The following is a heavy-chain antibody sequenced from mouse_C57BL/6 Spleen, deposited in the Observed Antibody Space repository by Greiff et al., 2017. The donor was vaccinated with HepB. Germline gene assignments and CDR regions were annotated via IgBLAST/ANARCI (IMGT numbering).Heavy chain of an antibody. CDR2: IYPRSGNT. J-gene: IGHJ3*01. D-gene: IGHD1-1*01. Sequence: QVQLKQSGAELARPGASVKLSCKASGYTFTSYGISWVKQSTGQGLEWIGEIYPRSGNTYYNEKFKGKATLTADKSSSTAYMELRSLTSEDSAVYFCARGGHGSSLAWFAYWGQGTLVTVSA. V-gene: IGHV1-81*01. CDR1: GYTFTSYG. CDR3: ARGGHGSSLAWFAY.